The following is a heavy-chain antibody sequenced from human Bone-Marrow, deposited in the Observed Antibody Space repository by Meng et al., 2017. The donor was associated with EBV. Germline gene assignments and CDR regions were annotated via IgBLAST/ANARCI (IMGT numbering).Heavy chain of an antibody. CDR2: INTDGSVI. Sequence: EVRGVESGGGLVQPGGSLRLSCAASGFTLSSYWVHWVRQAPGKGLVWVSRINTDGSVINYADSVKGRFTISRDNAKNTVYLQMNNLRAEDTAVYYCAKDCFGDKDSWGQGTLVTVSS. J-gene: IGHJ4*02. CDR1: GFTLSSYW. CDR3: AKDCFGDKDS. V-gene: IGHV3-74*01. D-gene: IGHD2-21*01.